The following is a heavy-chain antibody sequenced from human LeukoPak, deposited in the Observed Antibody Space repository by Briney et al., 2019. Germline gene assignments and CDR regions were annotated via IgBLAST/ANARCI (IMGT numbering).Heavy chain of an antibody. J-gene: IGHJ5*02. CDR3: ARDRETYYDILTGYYDPNWFDP. CDR1: GGTFSSYA. D-gene: IGHD3-9*01. CDR2: IIPILGIA. Sequence: SVKVSCKASGGTFSSYAISCVRQAPGQGLEWMGRIIPILGIANYAQKFQSRVTITADKSTSTDYMELSSLRSEDTAVYYCARDRETYYDILTGYYDPNWFDPWGQGTLVTVSS. V-gene: IGHV1-69*04.